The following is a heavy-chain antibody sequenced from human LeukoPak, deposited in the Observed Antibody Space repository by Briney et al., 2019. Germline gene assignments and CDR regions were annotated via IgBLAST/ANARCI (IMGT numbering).Heavy chain of an antibody. D-gene: IGHD5-12*01. CDR2: FDPEDGET. CDR3: ARDLPVDIVATWGLSPLSRAIDY. J-gene: IGHJ4*02. CDR1: GYTLTELS. V-gene: IGHV1-24*01. Sequence: GASVKVSCKVSGYTLTELSMHWVRQAPGKGLEWMGGFDPEDGETIYAQKFQGRVTMTTDTSTSTAYMELRSLRSDDTAVYYCARDLPVDIVATWGLSPLSRAIDYWGQGTLVTVSS.